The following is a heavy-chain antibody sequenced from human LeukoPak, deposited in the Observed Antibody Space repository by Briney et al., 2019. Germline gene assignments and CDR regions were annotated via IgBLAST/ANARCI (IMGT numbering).Heavy chain of an antibody. CDR2: ISSSSTI. J-gene: IGHJ4*02. Sequence: PGGSLRLSCAASGFTFSSYSMNWVRQAPGKGLEWVSYISSSSTIYYADSVKGRFTISRDNAKNSLYLQMNSLRAEDTAVYYCAKDSGELPHYYFDYWGQGTLVTISS. D-gene: IGHD1-26*01. CDR1: GFTFSSYS. CDR3: AKDSGELPHYYFDY. V-gene: IGHV3-48*01.